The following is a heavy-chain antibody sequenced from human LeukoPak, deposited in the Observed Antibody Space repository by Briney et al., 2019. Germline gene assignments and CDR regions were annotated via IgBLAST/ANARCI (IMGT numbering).Heavy chain of an antibody. CDR1: GGSISSGVYY. D-gene: IGHD4-17*01. J-gene: IGHJ4*02. Sequence: SETLSLTCTVSGGSISSGVYYWSWIRQPPGKNLEWIGYIYYSGSTNYNPSLRSRVTMSVDTSKKQFSLKLSSVTAADTAVYYCARGPYGDIRFDYWGQGTLVAVSS. V-gene: IGHV4-30-4*01. CDR2: IYYSGST. CDR3: ARGPYGDIRFDY.